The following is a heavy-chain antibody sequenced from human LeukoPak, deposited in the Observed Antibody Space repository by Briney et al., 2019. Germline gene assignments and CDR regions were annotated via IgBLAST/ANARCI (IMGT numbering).Heavy chain of an antibody. Sequence: ASVKVSCKASGDSISKFAVSWVRQVPGQGLQWMGGIIPIFGTADYAQKFQGRVTITADEATSTTYMELSSLKSEDTAIYYCTTRSCGAGACSSSFYYYYGLHFWGQGTTVSVSS. CDR3: TTRSCGAGACSSSFYYYYGLHF. D-gene: IGHD3-16*01. CDR1: GDSISKFA. CDR2: IIPIFGTA. V-gene: IGHV1-69*01. J-gene: IGHJ6*02.